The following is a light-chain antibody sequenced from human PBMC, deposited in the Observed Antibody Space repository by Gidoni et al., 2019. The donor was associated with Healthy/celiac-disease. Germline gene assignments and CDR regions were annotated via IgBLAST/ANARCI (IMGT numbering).Light chain of an antibody. J-gene: IGKJ1*01. V-gene: IGKV1-5*03. CDR2: KAS. CDR1: QSISSW. Sequence: DIQMTQSPSTLSASVGDRFTITCRASQSISSWLAWYQQKPGKAPKLLIYKASSLESGVPSRFSGSGSGTEFTLTISSLQPDDFATYYCQQYNSYWTFGQXTKVEIK. CDR3: QQYNSYWT.